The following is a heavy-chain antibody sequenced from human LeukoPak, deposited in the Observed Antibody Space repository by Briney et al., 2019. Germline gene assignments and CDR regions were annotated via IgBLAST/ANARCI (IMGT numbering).Heavy chain of an antibody. J-gene: IGHJ4*02. CDR2: IIPIFGTA. D-gene: IGHD5-18*01. V-gene: IGHV1-69*13. CDR3: ARTSGYSYGREVDY. Sequence: GASVKVSCKASGYTFASYAISWVRQAPGQGLEWMGGIIPIFGTANYAQKFQGRVTITADESTSTAYTELSSLRSEDTAVYYCARTSGYSYGREVDYWGQGTLVTVSS. CDR1: GYTFASYA.